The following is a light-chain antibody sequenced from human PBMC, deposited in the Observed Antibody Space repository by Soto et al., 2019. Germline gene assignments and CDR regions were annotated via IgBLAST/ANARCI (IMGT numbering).Light chain of an antibody. J-gene: IGKJ1*01. CDR1: QSVASNC. Sequence: EIVLTQSPGTLSLSPGEGATLSCRASQSVASNCLAWYHQKPGQAPRLLIYGASSRATGIADRFSGSGSGTDFTLTIDRLEPEDFAVYYCQQYGISPQTFGQGTKVEIK. CDR3: QQYGISPQT. CDR2: GAS. V-gene: IGKV3-20*01.